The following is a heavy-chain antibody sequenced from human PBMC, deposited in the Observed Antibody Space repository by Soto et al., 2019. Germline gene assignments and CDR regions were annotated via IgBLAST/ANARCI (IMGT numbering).Heavy chain of an antibody. J-gene: IGHJ5*02. V-gene: IGHV1-69*06. CDR2: IIPIFGTA. CDR3: ASGGSSSWSGGTFDP. D-gene: IGHD6-13*01. Sequence: SVKVSCKASGGTFSSYAISWVRRAPGQGLEWMGGIIPIFGTANYARKFQGRVTITADKSTSTAYMELSSLRSEDTAVYYCASGGSSSWSGGTFDPWGQGTLVSVSS. CDR1: GGTFSSYA.